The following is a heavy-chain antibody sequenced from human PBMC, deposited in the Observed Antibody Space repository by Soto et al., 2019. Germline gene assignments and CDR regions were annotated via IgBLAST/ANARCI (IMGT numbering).Heavy chain of an antibody. Sequence: EVQLVESGGGLVQPGGSLRLSCAASGFTLSDHYMDWVRQAPGKGLEWLGRTRNKANTYITEYATSVKGRFTISRDDSKNSVYLQLNSLKSADTAVYYCGRWTSGSPDCWGQGTLVTVSS. CDR2: TRNKANTYIT. CDR1: GFTLSDHY. V-gene: IGHV3-72*01. J-gene: IGHJ4*02. CDR3: GRWTSGSPDC. D-gene: IGHD1-26*01.